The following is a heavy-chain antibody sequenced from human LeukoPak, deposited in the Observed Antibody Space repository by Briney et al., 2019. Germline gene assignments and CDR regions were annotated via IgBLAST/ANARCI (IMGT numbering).Heavy chain of an antibody. J-gene: IGHJ4*02. D-gene: IGHD5-12*01. CDR1: RFTFSSYA. V-gene: IGHV3-23*01. CDR2: ISGSGETT. Sequence: GGSLRLSCAASRFTFSSYALSWVRQAPGKGLEWVSVISGSGETTYYADSVKGRFTISRDNSKNTLYLRMNSLRAEDTAVYYCATLPEWLRFASGWIDYWGQGTLVTVSS. CDR3: ATLPEWLRFASGWIDY.